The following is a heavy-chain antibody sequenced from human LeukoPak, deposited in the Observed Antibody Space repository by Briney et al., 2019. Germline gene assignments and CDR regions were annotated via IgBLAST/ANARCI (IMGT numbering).Heavy chain of an antibody. CDR3: ARRGSGSAFDV. D-gene: IGHD6-25*01. J-gene: IGHJ3*01. CDR1: GFTFSSYW. Sequence: GGSLRLSCAASGFTFSSYWSWVRQAPGKGLEWVANTNQDGSEKYYVDSVKGRFTISRDNAKNSLYLQMNSLRVEDTAIYYCARRGSGSAFDVWGKGQWLPSLQ. CDR2: TNQDGSEK. V-gene: IGHV3-7*01.